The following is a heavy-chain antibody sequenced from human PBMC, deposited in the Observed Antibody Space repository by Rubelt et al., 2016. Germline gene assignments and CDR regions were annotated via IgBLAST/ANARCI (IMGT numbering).Heavy chain of an antibody. CDR1: GGSVSSGSYY. J-gene: IGHJ5*02. CDR2: IYYSGST. D-gene: IGHD3-3*01. V-gene: IGHV4-61*01. Sequence: QVQLQESGPGLVKPSETLSLTCTVSGGSVSSGSYYWSWIRQPPGKGLEWIGYIYYSGSTNYNPSLKSRVTISVDTSKNQFSLKLSSVTAADTAVYYCARVYYDFWSGYSYWFDPWGQGTLVTVSS. CDR3: ARVYYDFWSGYSYWFDP.